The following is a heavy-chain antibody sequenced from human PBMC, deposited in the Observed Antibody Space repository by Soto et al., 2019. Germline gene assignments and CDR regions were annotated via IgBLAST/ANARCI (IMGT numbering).Heavy chain of an antibody. J-gene: IGHJ3*01. Sequence: GSLRLSCTASRFTFSVYWMSWVRQAPGKGLEWVANIRHDGSDKFYVDSVKGRFTVSRDNAKSSLYLQMTGLRAEDTAVYYCARDTLSAFDVWGQGTMVTISS. CDR1: RFTFSVYW. CDR3: ARDTLSAFDV. CDR2: IRHDGSDK. D-gene: IGHD3-16*01. V-gene: IGHV3-7*01.